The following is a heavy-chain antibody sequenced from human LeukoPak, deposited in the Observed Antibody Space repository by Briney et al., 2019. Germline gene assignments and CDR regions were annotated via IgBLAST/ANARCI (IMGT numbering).Heavy chain of an antibody. CDR3: VRSYYGMDV. CDR1: GFTLSSNY. Sequence: GGSLRLSCAASGFTLSSNYMNWVRQAPGKGLEWVSVIYSGGSTYYADSVKGRFTISRDNSKNTLYLQMNSLRAEDTAVYYCVRSYYGMDVWGQGTTVSVSS. V-gene: IGHV3-66*01. CDR2: IYSGGST. J-gene: IGHJ6*02.